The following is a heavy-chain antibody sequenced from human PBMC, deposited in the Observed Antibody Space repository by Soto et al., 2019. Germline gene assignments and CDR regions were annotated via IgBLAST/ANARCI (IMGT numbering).Heavy chain of an antibody. J-gene: IGHJ4*02. CDR1: GFTFSSYG. CDR3: ASGKQNHYYDSSGYSTHFDY. CDR2: ISYDGSNK. D-gene: IGHD3-22*01. Sequence: PGGSLRLSCGASGFTFSSYGMHWVRQAPGKGLEWVAVISYDGSNKYYADSVKGRFTISRDNSKNTLYLQMNSLRAEDTAVYYCASGKQNHYYDSSGYSTHFDYWGQGTLVTVSS. V-gene: IGHV3-30*03.